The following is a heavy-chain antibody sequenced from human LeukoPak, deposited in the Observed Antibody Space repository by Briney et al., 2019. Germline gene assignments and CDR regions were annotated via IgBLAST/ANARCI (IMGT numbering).Heavy chain of an antibody. D-gene: IGHD6-6*01. Sequence: GGSLRLSCAASGFIFSSYAMSWVRQAPGKGLEWVSAISDDGRSTYYADSVKGRFTISKDNSKKTLSLQMNNLRAEDTAVYYCAKRVPYSSSSVYFDYWGQGTLVTVSS. CDR1: GFIFSSYA. J-gene: IGHJ4*02. CDR2: ISDDGRST. CDR3: AKRVPYSSSSVYFDY. V-gene: IGHV3-23*01.